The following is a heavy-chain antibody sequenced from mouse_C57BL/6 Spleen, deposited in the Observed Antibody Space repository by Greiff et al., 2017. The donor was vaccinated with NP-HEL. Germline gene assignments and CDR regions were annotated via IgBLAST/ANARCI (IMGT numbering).Heavy chain of an antibody. CDR2: IDPENGDT. V-gene: IGHV14-4*01. CDR1: GFNIKDDY. J-gene: IGHJ4*01. Sequence: EVQLQQSGAELVRPGASVKLSCTASGFNIKDDYMHWVKQRPEQGLEWIGWIDPENGDTEYASKFQGKATITADTSSNTAYLQLSSLTSEDTAVYYCTTRRGYYYAMDYWGQGTSVTVSS. CDR3: TTRRGYYYAMDY.